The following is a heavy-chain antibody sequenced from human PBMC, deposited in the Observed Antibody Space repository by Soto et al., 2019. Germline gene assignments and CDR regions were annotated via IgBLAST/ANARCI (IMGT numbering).Heavy chain of an antibody. Sequence: GSLRLSCAASGFTFSSYGMSWVRQAPGKGLEWVSYISSSSSHIYYADSVRGRFTISRDNAKDSLNLQMSSLRAEDTAVYYCVGSPYCSNGVCWSSCGGDCSSPNWFDPWGQGTLVTSPQ. D-gene: IGHD2-21*02. CDR2: ISSSSSHI. CDR3: VGSPYCSNGVCWSSCGGDCSSPNWFDP. J-gene: IGHJ5*01. V-gene: IGHV3-21*01. CDR1: GFTFSSYG.